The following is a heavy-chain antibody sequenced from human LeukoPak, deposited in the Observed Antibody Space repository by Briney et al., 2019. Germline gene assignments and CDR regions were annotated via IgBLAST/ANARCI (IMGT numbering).Heavy chain of an antibody. Sequence: SETLSLTCTVSGASISSGAYSWSWVRQHPGKGLEWIAYIYYSGNTYYNPSLKRRVTISVDTSKNQFSQKLSSVTAADTAVYYCARTITIFGALGYFDYWGQGTLVTVSS. CDR2: IYYSGNT. V-gene: IGHV4-31*03. CDR1: GASISSGAYS. J-gene: IGHJ4*02. CDR3: ARTITIFGALGYFDY. D-gene: IGHD3-3*01.